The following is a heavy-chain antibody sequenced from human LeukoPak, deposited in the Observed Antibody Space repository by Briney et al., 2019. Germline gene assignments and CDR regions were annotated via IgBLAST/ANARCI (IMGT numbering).Heavy chain of an antibody. Sequence: ASVKVSCKASGYTFTTYYIHWVRQAHGQGLEWMGIINPSGGTTTYAQKFQGRVTMTRDTSTSTVYMELNSLRSEDTAVYYCARPYDISASYYDYWGQGTLVTVSS. J-gene: IGHJ4*02. CDR1: GYTFTTYY. CDR2: INPSGGTT. V-gene: IGHV1-46*01. D-gene: IGHD3-22*01. CDR3: ARPYDISASYYDY.